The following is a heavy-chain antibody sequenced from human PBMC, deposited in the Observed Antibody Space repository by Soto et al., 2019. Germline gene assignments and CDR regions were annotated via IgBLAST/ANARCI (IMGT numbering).Heavy chain of an antibody. J-gene: IGHJ4*02. CDR2: LYWDDDE. Sequence: QITLNESGPTLVKPTQTLTLTCTFSGFSLSTRGVGVGWIRQPPGKALEWLALLYWDDDERYSPSLMSRLTINKDTSKNQVLLTTTNMDPVDTATYYCAHRPRGFTYFFDYWGQGTLVTVSS. V-gene: IGHV2-5*02. CDR1: GFSLSTRGVG. CDR3: AHRPRGFTYFFDY.